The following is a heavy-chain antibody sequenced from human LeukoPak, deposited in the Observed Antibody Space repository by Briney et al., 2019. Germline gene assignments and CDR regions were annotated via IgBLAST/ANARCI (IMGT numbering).Heavy chain of an antibody. CDR2: IYYSGST. V-gene: IGHV4-39*01. Sequence: PSETLSLTCTVSGDSISSSNYYWGWIRQPPGKGLEWIASIYYSGSTYYNPSLKSRVTISVDMSKNQFSLKLSSVTAADTAVYYCARQDTYYYGSGSYFLDYWGQGTLVTVSS. CDR3: ARQDTYYYGSGSYFLDY. CDR1: GDSISSSNYY. J-gene: IGHJ4*02. D-gene: IGHD3-10*01.